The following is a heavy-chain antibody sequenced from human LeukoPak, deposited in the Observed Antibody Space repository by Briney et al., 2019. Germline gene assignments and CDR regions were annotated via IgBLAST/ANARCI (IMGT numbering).Heavy chain of an antibody. Sequence: ASVTVSFTVSGYTLTELCMHWVRQGQGKGLEWXXGFDPEDGETIYSQKFQGRVTMTEDTSTDTAYMELSSLRSEDTAVYYFATKAGTTSDFQPWGQGTLVTVSS. V-gene: IGHV1-24*01. J-gene: IGHJ1*01. CDR3: ATKAGTTSDFQP. CDR1: GYTLTELC. D-gene: IGHD2/OR15-2a*01. CDR2: FDPEDGET.